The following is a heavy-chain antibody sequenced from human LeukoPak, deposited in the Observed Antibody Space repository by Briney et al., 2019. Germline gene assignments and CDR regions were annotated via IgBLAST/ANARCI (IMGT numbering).Heavy chain of an antibody. CDR2: ISVSGGSK. V-gene: IGHV3-23*01. CDR1: GFTFSTNA. D-gene: IGHD6-6*01. Sequence: GGTLRLSCAASGFTFSTNALSWVRQAPGKGLEWVSAISVSGGSKYYADSVKGRFTISRDNSKNTLYLQMNSLRAEDTAMYYCARRGSSSQYYYYYYMDVWGKGTTVTVSS. CDR3: ARRGSSSQYYYYYYMDV. J-gene: IGHJ6*03.